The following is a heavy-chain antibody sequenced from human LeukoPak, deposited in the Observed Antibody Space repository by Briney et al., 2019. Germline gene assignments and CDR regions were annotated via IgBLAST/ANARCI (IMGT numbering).Heavy chain of an antibody. V-gene: IGHV3-23*01. Sequence: GGSLRLSCAASGFTFSSYAMSWVRQAPGKGLEWVSGISGSGGATYYADSVKGRFTISRDNSKNTLYLQMSGLRAEDTAVYYCAKKVITYYYGMDVWGQGTTVTVSS. CDR2: ISGSGGAT. CDR3: AKKVITYYYGMDV. J-gene: IGHJ6*02. D-gene: IGHD2-21*01. CDR1: GFTFSSYA.